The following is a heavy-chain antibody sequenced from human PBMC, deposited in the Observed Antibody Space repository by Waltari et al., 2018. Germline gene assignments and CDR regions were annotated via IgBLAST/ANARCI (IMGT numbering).Heavy chain of an antibody. J-gene: IGHJ6*02. D-gene: IGHD1-26*01. CDR1: GGTFSSYA. CDR3: ARDRSGSYYHYYYGMDV. V-gene: IGHV1-69*13. Sequence: QVQLVQSGAEVKKPGSSVKVSCKASGGTFSSYAISWVRQAPGQGLEWMGGIILIFGTANYAQKVQGRVTITADESTSTAYMELSSLRSEDTAVYYCARDRSGSYYHYYYGMDVWGQGTTVTVSS. CDR2: IILIFGTA.